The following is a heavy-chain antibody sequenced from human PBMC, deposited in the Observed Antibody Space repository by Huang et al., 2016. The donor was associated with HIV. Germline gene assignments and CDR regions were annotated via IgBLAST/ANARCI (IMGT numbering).Heavy chain of an antibody. CDR2: IRSDGGDK. J-gene: IGHJ3*01. Sequence: QVHLVESGGGVVEPGGSLKLSCAASGFIFSRNGMEWVCQAPGKGLEWVAFIRSDGGDKYYADSVKGRFTISRDNYKNTLYLQMNSLRAEDTAVYYCAKDRRLASGAFDVWGQGTMVIVSS. CDR1: GFIFSRNG. CDR3: AKDRRLASGAFDV. V-gene: IGHV3-30*02.